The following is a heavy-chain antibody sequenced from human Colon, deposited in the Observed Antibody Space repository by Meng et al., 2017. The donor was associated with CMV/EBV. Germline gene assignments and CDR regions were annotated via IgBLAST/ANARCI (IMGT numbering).Heavy chain of an antibody. D-gene: IGHD3-3*01. J-gene: IGHJ4*02. CDR2: INPYSGDT. CDR3: GTFGGDFDY. CDR1: GYTFTGYL. V-gene: IGHV1-2*02. Sequence: QVHRMQSGAEMGEPGASLKVSCKASGYTFTGYLIHWVRQAPGQGLEWMGWINPYSGDTIYAQKFEVGVTMTRDASITTAYLELSSLKSDDTAVYYCGTFGGDFDYWGQGTLVTVSS.